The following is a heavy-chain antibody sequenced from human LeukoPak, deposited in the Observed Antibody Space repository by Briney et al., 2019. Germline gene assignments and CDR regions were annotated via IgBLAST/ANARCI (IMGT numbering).Heavy chain of an antibody. V-gene: IGHV1-69*06. J-gene: IGHJ4*02. Sequence: SVKVSCKTSGGTFSSDIISWVRQAPGQGLEWMGEIIPIFSTTNYAQKFQGRVTMTEDTSTDTAYMELSSLRSEDTAVYYCATGSGSYYNGKRYFDYWGQGTLVTVSS. D-gene: IGHD3-10*01. CDR1: GGTFSSDI. CDR2: IIPIFSTT. CDR3: ATGSGSYYNGKRYFDY.